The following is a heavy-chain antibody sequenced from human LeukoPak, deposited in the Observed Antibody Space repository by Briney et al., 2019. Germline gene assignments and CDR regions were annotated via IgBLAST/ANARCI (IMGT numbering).Heavy chain of an antibody. CDR3: ARFYFPEEHDRAWYEAH. V-gene: IGHV3-74*01. J-gene: IGHJ4*02. CDR2: IRGDGRAT. D-gene: IGHD6-19*01. CDR1: GFIFTDYW. Sequence: PGGSLRLSCAASGFIFTDYWMHWVRQAPGKELVRVARIRGDGRATTYADSVKGRFTISRDNAMNTVFLQMKSLRAEDTGIYYCARFYFPEEHDRAWYEAHWGQGIRVTVS.